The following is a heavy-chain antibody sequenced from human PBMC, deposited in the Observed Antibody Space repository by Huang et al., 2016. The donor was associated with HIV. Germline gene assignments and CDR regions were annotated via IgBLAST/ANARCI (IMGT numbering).Heavy chain of an antibody. J-gene: IGHJ4*02. D-gene: IGHD1-26*01. V-gene: IGHV3-30*18. CDR2: ISYEVSRN. CDR1: GFTFNKFD. CDR3: AKDGRGSGTYYDYFEY. Sequence: QVQLVESGGGVVQPGRSLSLSCAAFGFTFNKFDMHWVRQAPGKGLQWLAIISYEVSRNDHADSVKGRFNISRDKSKNTVYLQMNSLRVEDTAVYYCAKDGRGSGTYYDYFEYWGQGTLVTVSS.